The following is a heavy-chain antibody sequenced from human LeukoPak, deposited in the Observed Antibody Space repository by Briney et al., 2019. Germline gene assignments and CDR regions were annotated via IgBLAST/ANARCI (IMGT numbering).Heavy chain of an antibody. Sequence: GGSLRLSCAASGFTFDDYAMHWVRQAPGKGLEWVSGISWNSGSIGYADSVKGRFTISRDNAKNSLYLQMNSLRAEDTALYYCAKDWVAAAGRFEYWGQGTLVTVSS. CDR1: GFTFDDYA. CDR3: AKDWVAAAGRFEY. D-gene: IGHD6-13*01. J-gene: IGHJ4*02. V-gene: IGHV3-9*01. CDR2: ISWNSGSI.